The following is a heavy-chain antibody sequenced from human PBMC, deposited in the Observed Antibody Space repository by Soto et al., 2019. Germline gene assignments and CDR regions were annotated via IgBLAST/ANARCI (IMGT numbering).Heavy chain of an antibody. D-gene: IGHD3-10*01. CDR2: IYYSGST. CDR1: GGSISSYY. Sequence: PSETLSLTCTVSGGSISSYYWSWIRQPPGKGLEWIGYIYYSGSTNYNPSLKSRVTISVDTSKNQFSLKLSSVTAADTAVYYCARLSFYGSGSYSFSDWGQGTLVTVSS. CDR3: ARLSFYGSGSYSFSD. V-gene: IGHV4-59*01. J-gene: IGHJ4*02.